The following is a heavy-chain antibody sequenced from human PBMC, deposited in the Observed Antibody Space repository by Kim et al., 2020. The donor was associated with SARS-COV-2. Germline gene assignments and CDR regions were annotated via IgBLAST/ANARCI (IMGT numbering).Heavy chain of an antibody. Sequence: GGSLRLSCAASGFTFSSYAMHWVRQAPGKGLEWVAVISYDGSNKYYADSVKGRFTISRDNSKNTLYLQMNSLRAEDTAVYYCARTSMVRGVLFDYWGQGTLVTVSS. CDR1: GFTFSSYA. J-gene: IGHJ4*02. CDR3: ARTSMVRGVLFDY. CDR2: ISYDGSNK. D-gene: IGHD3-10*01. V-gene: IGHV3-30*04.